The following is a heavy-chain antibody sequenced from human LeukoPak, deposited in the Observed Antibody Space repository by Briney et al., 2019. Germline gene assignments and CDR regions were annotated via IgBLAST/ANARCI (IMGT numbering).Heavy chain of an antibody. CDR2: ISGDNGKT. CDR1: GYTFTSYG. V-gene: IGHV1-18*01. Sequence: ASVKVSSKASGYTFTSYGISWARQAPGQGLEWMGWISGDNGKTKNAQKFQGRVTMTTDTSTTTAYMELRSLRSDDTAVYYCARADSGGYYVAYWYWGQGSLVTVSS. J-gene: IGHJ4*02. CDR3: ARADSGGYYVAYWY. D-gene: IGHD3-22*01.